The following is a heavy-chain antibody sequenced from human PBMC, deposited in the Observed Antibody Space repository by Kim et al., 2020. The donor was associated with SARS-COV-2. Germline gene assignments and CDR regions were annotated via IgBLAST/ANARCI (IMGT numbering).Heavy chain of an antibody. J-gene: IGHJ5*02. Sequence: GGSLRLSCAASGFTFSNAWMSWVRQAPGKGLEWVGRIKSKTDGGTTDYAAPVKGRFTISRDDSKNTLYLQMNSLKTEDTAVYYCTTDPSPLNYDILTGDNWFDPWGQGTLVTVSS. CDR3: TTDPSPLNYDILTGDNWFDP. CDR2: IKSKTDGGTT. V-gene: IGHV3-15*01. CDR1: GFTFSNAW. D-gene: IGHD3-9*01.